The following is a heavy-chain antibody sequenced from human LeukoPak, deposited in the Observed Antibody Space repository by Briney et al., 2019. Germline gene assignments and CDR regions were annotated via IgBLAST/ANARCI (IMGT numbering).Heavy chain of an antibody. Sequence: PGGSLRLSCVGSGFTFSNFWMHWVRQAPGKGPVWVSRISNNGITTTDADSVRGRFTISRDNSKNTLYLQINSLRAEDTAVYYCLRDLNWSLDQWGQGTLVTVSS. CDR1: GFTFSNFW. D-gene: IGHD1-20*01. V-gene: IGHV3-74*03. CDR2: ISNNGITT. J-gene: IGHJ4*02. CDR3: LRDLNWSLDQ.